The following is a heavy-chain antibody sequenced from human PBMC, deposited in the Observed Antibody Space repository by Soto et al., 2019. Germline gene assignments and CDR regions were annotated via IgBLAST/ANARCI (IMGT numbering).Heavy chain of an antibody. CDR1: GGSFSGYY. V-gene: IGHV4-34*01. J-gene: IGHJ4*02. D-gene: IGHD2-8*02. CDR3: ARDNITGLFDY. CDR2: INHSGST. Sequence: QVQLQQWGAGLLKPSETLSLTFAGHGGSFSGYYWTWIRQPPGTGLEWIGEINHSGSTNYNPSLKSRVTISVDTSKNQFSLKLTSVTAADTAVYDCARDNITGLFDYWGQGTLVTVSS.